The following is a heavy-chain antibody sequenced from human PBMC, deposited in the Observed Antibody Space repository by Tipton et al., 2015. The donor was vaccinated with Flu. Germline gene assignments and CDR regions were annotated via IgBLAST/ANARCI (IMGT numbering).Heavy chain of an antibody. Sequence: SLRLSCAASGFTFSNYAMIWVRQAPGKGLEWVSVISGNGGGTYYADSVKGRFTISRDNSKNTLYLQMNSLRAEDTALYYCVRAVGGAAALWGQGTMVTVSS. V-gene: IGHV3-23*01. D-gene: IGHD6-13*01. J-gene: IGHJ3*01. CDR1: GFTFSNYA. CDR3: VRAVGGAAAL. CDR2: ISGNGGGT.